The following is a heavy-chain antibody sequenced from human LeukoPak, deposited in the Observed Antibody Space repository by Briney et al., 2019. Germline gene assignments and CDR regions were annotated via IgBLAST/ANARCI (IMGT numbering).Heavy chain of an antibody. CDR2: ISYDGSNK. CDR1: GFTFSSYA. Sequence: GGSLRLSCAASGFTFSSYAMHWVRQAPGKGLEWVAVISYDGSNKYYADSVKGRFTISRDNSKNTLYLQMNSLRAEDTAVYYCAEGSKVEFLEWSPYYFDYWGQGTLVTVSS. D-gene: IGHD3-3*01. V-gene: IGHV3-30-3*02. J-gene: IGHJ4*02. CDR3: AEGSKVEFLEWSPYYFDY.